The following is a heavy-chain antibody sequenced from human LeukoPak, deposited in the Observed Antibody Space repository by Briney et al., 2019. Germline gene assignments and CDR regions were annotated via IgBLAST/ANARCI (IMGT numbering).Heavy chain of an antibody. CDR3: ARDFHGYSSGWPTHRGNDY. V-gene: IGHV3-7*01. Sequence: GGSLRLPCAASGFTFSSYWMSWVRQAPGKGLEWVANIKKDGSEKYYVDSVKGRFTISRDNAKNSLYLQMNSLRADDTAVYYCARDFHGYSSGWPTHRGNDYWGQGTLVTVSS. CDR1: GFTFSSYW. J-gene: IGHJ4*02. D-gene: IGHD6-19*01. CDR2: IKKDGSEK.